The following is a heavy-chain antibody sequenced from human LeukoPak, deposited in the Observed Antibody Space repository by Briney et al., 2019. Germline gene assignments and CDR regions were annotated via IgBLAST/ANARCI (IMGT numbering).Heavy chain of an antibody. CDR3: ARSLTKEVGAQYYFDY. CDR2: IYYSGST. CDR1: GGSISSSSYY. V-gene: IGHV4-39*07. D-gene: IGHD1-26*01. Sequence: PSETLSLTCTVSGGSISSSSYYWGWIRQPPGKGLEWIGSIYYSGSTYYNPSLKSRVTISVDRSKNQFSLKLSSVTAADTAVYYCARSLTKEVGAQYYFDYWGQGTLVTVSS. J-gene: IGHJ4*02.